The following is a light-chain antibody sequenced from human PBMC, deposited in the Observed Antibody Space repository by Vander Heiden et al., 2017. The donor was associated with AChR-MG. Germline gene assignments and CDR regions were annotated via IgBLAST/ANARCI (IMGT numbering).Light chain of an antibody. CDR1: QSVSSSY. V-gene: IGKV3-20*01. CDR2: GAS. J-gene: IGKJ2*01. Sequence: EIVLTQSPGTLSLSPGERATLSCRASQSVSSSYLAWYQQKPGQAPRLLIYGASSRATGIPDRLSGSGSGTDFTLTISRREPEDFAVYYCQQYGSSPKTFGKGTKLEIK. CDR3: QQYGSSPKT.